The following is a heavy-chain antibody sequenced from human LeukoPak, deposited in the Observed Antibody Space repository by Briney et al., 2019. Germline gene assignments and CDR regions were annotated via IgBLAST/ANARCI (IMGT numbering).Heavy chain of an antibody. V-gene: IGHV4-34*01. Sequence: SETLSLTCAVYGGSFSGYYWSWIRQPPGKGLEWIGEINHSGSTNYNPSLKSRVTISVDTSKNQFSLKLSSVTAADTAVYYCARRPGIAVAGTEFDYWGQGTLVTVSS. CDR2: INHSGST. CDR3: ARRPGIAVAGTEFDY. J-gene: IGHJ4*02. D-gene: IGHD6-19*01. CDR1: GGSFSGYY.